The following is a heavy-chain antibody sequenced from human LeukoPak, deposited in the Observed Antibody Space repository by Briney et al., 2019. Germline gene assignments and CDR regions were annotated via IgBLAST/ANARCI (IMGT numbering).Heavy chain of an antibody. D-gene: IGHD2-15*01. CDR2: IKSKTDGGTT. Sequence: PGGSLRLSCAASGFTFSSYGMHWVRQAPGKGLEWVGRIKSKTDGGTTDYAAPVKGRFTISRDDSKNTLYLQMNSLKTEDTAVYYCTTVLILLGYHDAFDIWGQGTMVTVSS. V-gene: IGHV3-15*01. J-gene: IGHJ3*02. CDR1: GFTFSSYG. CDR3: TTVLILLGYHDAFDI.